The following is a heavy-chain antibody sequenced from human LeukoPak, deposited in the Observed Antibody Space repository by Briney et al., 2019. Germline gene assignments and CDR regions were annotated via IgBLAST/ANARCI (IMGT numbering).Heavy chain of an antibody. CDR1: GFSLGTRGVG. J-gene: IGHJ4*02. CDR2: IYWDETK. Sequence: SGPTLVKPPQTLTLTCTFSGFSLGTRGVGVGWIRQPPGKALEWLALIYWDETKRYSPSLQTRLTITKDTSKNQVVLTMTTMDPVDTATYYCAHSTNSGWNPLVYWGQGILVTVSS. D-gene: IGHD5-12*01. CDR3: AHSTNSGWNPLVY. V-gene: IGHV2-5*02.